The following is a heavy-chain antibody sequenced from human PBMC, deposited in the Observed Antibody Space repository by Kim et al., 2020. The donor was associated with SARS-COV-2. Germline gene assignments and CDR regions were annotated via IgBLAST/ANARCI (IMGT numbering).Heavy chain of an antibody. Sequence: GGSLRLSCAASGFTFNIYSMNWVRQAPGKGLEWVSYISSSASNIYYADSVKGRFTISRDNAKNSLYLQMNSLRDEDTAVYYCARDDYGDYALEFWGQGTLITVSS. D-gene: IGHD4-17*01. J-gene: IGHJ4*02. CDR3: ARDDYGDYALEF. V-gene: IGHV3-48*02. CDR1: GFTFNIYS. CDR2: ISSSASNI.